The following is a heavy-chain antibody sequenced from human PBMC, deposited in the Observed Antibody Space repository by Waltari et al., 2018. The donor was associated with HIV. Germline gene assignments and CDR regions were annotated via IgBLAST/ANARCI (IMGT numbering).Heavy chain of an antibody. V-gene: IGHV3-30-3*01. CDR2: ISYDDGTNK. CDR3: AREGSFSSSGSFGDY. CDR1: EASGFTFSNYA. Sequence: QVQLVESGGGVVQPGRSLRLSCAASEASGFTFSNYAMHWVRQAPGKGLEWLIVISYDDGTNKYYADSVKGRFTISRDNSKNTLYLQMNSLRAEDTAVYYCAREGSFSSSGSFGDYWGQGTLVTVSS. D-gene: IGHD1-26*01. J-gene: IGHJ4*02.